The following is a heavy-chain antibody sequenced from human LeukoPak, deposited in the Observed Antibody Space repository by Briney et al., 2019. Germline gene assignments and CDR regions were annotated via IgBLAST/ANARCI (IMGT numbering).Heavy chain of an antibody. CDR1: GGSISSYY. Sequence: SETLSLTCTVSGGSISSYYWSWIRQPPGQGLEWIGYIYYSGSTNYNPPLKSRVTISVDTSKNQFSLKLSSVTAADTAVYYCARDMSGLMRYSSSGFVDYWGQGTLVTVSS. J-gene: IGHJ4*02. CDR3: ARDMSGLMRYSSSGFVDY. V-gene: IGHV4-59*12. CDR2: IYYSGST. D-gene: IGHD6-6*01.